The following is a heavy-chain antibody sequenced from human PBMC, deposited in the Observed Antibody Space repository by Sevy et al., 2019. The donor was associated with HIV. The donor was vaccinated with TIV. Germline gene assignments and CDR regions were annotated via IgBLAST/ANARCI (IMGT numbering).Heavy chain of an antibody. CDR3: AKGGLGYCSGGSCYWNDY. V-gene: IGHV3-23*01. J-gene: IGHJ4*02. D-gene: IGHD2-15*01. CDR2: ISGSGGST. CDR1: GFTFSSHA. Sequence: GGSLRLSCAASGFTFSSHAMSWVRQAPGKGLEWVSAISGSGGSTYYADSVKGRFTISRDNSKNTLYLQMNSLRAEDTAVYYCAKGGLGYCSGGSCYWNDYWGQRTLVTVSS.